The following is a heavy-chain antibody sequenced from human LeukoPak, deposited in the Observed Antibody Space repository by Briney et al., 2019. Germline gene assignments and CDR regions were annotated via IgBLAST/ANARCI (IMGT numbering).Heavy chain of an antibody. J-gene: IGHJ4*02. CDR2: ISGSGGST. D-gene: IGHD2-21*02. CDR1: GFTFSSYA. Sequence: PGGSLRLSCAASGFTFSSYAMSWVRQAPGKGLEWVSAISGSGGSTYYADSVKGRFTISRDNSKNTLYLQMNSLRAEDTAVYYCAKGNSPGYCGGDCYSRRTVDYWGQGTLVTVSS. V-gene: IGHV3-23*01. CDR3: AKGNSPGYCGGDCYSRRTVDY.